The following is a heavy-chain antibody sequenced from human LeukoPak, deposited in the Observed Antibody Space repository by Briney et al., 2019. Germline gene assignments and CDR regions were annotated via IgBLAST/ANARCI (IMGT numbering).Heavy chain of an antibody. D-gene: IGHD6-19*01. J-gene: IGHJ4*02. CDR2: ISSGSSYT. CDR1: GFTFSDYY. V-gene: IGHV3-11*06. Sequence: GGSLRLSCAVSGFTFSDYYMSWIRQAPGKGLEWVSYISSGSSYTNYADSVKGRFTISRDNAKNSLYLQMNSLRAEDTAVYYCARSIAVAGYDYWGQGTLVTVSS. CDR3: ARSIAVAGYDY.